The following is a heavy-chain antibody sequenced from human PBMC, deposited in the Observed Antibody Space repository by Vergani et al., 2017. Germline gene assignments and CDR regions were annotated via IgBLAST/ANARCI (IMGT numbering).Heavy chain of an antibody. Sequence: QVQLQESGPGLVKPSGTLSLTCAVSGGSISSSNWWSWVRQPPGKGLEWIGEIYHSGSTHYNPSLKRRVTISVDKSKNQFSLKLSSVTAADTAVYYCAGASRYSGYEYYYYYYGMDVWGQGTTVTVSS. CDR1: GGSISSSNW. J-gene: IGHJ6*02. CDR2: IYHSGST. CDR3: AGASRYSGYEYYYYYYGMDV. V-gene: IGHV4-4*02. D-gene: IGHD5-12*01.